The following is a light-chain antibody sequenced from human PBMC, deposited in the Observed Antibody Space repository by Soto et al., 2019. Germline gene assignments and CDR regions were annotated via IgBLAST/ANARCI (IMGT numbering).Light chain of an antibody. J-gene: IGLJ1*01. V-gene: IGLV2-14*01. CDR2: QVT. CDR3: TSYSSSSTFYV. Sequence: HSALTQPASVSGSPGQSITISCTGTSSDIGGYYYVSWYQHHPGKTPKLIIYQVTNRPSGVSHRFSGSKSGNTASLTISGLQAEDEADYYCTSYSSSSTFYVFGTGTKVTV. CDR1: SSDIGGYYY.